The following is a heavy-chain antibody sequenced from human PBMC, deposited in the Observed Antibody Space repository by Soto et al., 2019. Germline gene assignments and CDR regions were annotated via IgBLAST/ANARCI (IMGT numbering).Heavy chain of an antibody. CDR1: GGTFNTFA. Sequence: QVHLVQSGAEVKKPGSSFNVSCKVSGGTFNTFAVSWVRQAPGQGFEWLGGIIPILGPAFYAQKFQGRVTITADKSTSTAYLELTSRTSEDTAVYYCARAAKRYFDSWGQGTRVTVSS. CDR2: IIPILGPA. J-gene: IGHJ4*02. V-gene: IGHV1-69*06. CDR3: ARAAKRYFDS.